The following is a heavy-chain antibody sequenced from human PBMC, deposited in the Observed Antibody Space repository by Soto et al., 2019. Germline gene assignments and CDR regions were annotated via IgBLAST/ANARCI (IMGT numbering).Heavy chain of an antibody. V-gene: IGHV3-30*18. CDR3: AKDVLRFLEWLAFYGMDV. J-gene: IGHJ6*02. CDR1: GFTFSSYG. CDR2: ISYDGSNK. Sequence: GGSLRLSCAASGFTFSSYGMHWVRQAPGKGLEWVAVISYDGSNKYYADSVKGRFTISRDNSKNTLYLQMNSLRAEDTAVFYCAKDVLRFLEWLAFYGMDVWGQGTTVTVSS. D-gene: IGHD3-3*01.